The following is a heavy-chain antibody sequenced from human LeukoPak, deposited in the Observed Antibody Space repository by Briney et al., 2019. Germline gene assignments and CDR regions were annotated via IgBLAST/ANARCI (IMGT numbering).Heavy chain of an antibody. J-gene: IGHJ5*02. CDR1: GFTFSSYE. D-gene: IGHD5-12*01. CDR3: AKGPGARGHFNWFDP. V-gene: IGHV3-48*03. CDR2: ISSSGSTI. Sequence: GGSLRLSCAASGFTFSSYEMNWVRQAPGKGLEWVSYISSSGSTIYYADSVKGRFTISRDNAKNSLYLQMNSLRAEDTAVYYCAKGPGARGHFNWFDPLGQGTLVTVSS.